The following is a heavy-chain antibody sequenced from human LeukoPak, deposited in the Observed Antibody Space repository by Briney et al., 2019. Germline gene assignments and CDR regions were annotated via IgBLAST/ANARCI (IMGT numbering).Heavy chain of an antibody. CDR1: GGTFSSYA. Sequence: GASVKVSCKASGGTFSSYAISWVRQAPGQGLEWMGWINPTSGATNYAQKFQGRVTMTRDTSIDTAYMELSRLTSDDTAVYYCARVRVATSGYWEDFWGQGTLVTVSS. CDR2: INPTSGAT. CDR3: ARVRVATSGYWEDF. D-gene: IGHD3-22*01. J-gene: IGHJ4*02. V-gene: IGHV1-2*02.